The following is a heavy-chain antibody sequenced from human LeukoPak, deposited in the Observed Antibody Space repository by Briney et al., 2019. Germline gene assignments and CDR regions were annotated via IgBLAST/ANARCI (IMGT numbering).Heavy chain of an antibody. J-gene: IGHJ5*02. D-gene: IGHD2-2*01. CDR3: ARRVPAASHNWFDP. Sequence: PSETLSLTCAVYGGSFSGYYWSWIRQPPGKGLEWIGEINHSGSTNYNPSLKSRVTISVDTSKNQFSLKLSSVTAADTAVYYCARRVPAASHNWFDPWGQGTLVTVSS. CDR1: GGSFSGYY. V-gene: IGHV4-34*01. CDR2: INHSGST.